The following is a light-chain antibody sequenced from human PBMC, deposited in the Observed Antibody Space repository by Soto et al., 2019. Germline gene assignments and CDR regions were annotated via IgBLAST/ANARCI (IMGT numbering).Light chain of an antibody. J-gene: IGKJ4*01. CDR1: QSVSSSH. CDR2: DAS. CDR3: HQRFNWPS. V-gene: IGKV3D-20*02. Sequence: EIVLTPSPGTLSVSPGERATLYCRASQSVSSSHLAWYQQKPGQAPRLLIFDASTRATGIPARFSGSGSGTDFTLTISSLEPEEFAVYYCHQRFNWPSCGGGNKVEI.